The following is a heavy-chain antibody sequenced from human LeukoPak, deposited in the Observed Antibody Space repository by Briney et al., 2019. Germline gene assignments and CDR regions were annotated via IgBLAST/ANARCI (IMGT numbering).Heavy chain of an antibody. D-gene: IGHD1-26*01. CDR1: GFTFSSYA. CDR2: ISYDGSNK. V-gene: IGHV3-30-3*01. CDR3: ARAGTEWELLRVFDY. Sequence: GGSLRLSCAASGFTFSSYAMHWVRQAPGKGLEWVAVISYDGSNKYYADSVKGRFTISRDNSKNTLYLQMNSLRAEDTAVYYCARAGTEWELLRVFDYWGQGTLVTVSS. J-gene: IGHJ4*02.